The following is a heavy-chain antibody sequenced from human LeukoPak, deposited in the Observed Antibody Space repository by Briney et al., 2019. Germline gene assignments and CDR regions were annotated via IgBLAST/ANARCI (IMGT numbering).Heavy chain of an antibody. D-gene: IGHD5-24*01. Sequence: GGSLRLSCAASGFTFSSYAMHWVRQAPGKGLEWVAVISYDGSNKYYADSVKGRFTISRDNSKNTLYLQMNSLRAEDTAVYYCAREEGEMPPGCMDVWGQGTTVTVSS. J-gene: IGHJ6*02. CDR2: ISYDGSNK. CDR1: GFTFSSYA. CDR3: AREEGEMPPGCMDV. V-gene: IGHV3-30-3*01.